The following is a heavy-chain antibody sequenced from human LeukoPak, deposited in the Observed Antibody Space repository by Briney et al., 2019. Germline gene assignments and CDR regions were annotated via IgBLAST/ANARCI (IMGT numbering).Heavy chain of an antibody. Sequence: GASVKVSCKASGYTFTSYGISWVRQAPGQGLEWMGWISAYNGNTNYAQKLQGRVTMTTDTSTSTAYMELRSLRSDDTAVSCCARLAGGSYLYGAFDIWGQGTMVTVSS. CDR2: ISAYNGNT. CDR1: GYTFTSYG. CDR3: ARLAGGSYLYGAFDI. V-gene: IGHV1-18*01. J-gene: IGHJ3*02. D-gene: IGHD1-26*01.